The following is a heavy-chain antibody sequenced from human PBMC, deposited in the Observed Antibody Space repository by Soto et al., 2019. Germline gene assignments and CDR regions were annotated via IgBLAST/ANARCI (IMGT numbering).Heavy chain of an antibody. D-gene: IGHD4-4*01. CDR2: INPSGST. CDR1: GGSFSGYY. Sequence: QVQLQQWGAGLLKPSETLALTCAVYGGSFSGYYWSWIRKPPGKGLEWIGEINPSGSTNYNPSLKSRVTISVDTAKNQFSLKLSSVTAADTAVYYCARRRSNYVAFDYWGQGTLVTVSS. J-gene: IGHJ4*02. V-gene: IGHV4-34*01. CDR3: ARRRSNYVAFDY.